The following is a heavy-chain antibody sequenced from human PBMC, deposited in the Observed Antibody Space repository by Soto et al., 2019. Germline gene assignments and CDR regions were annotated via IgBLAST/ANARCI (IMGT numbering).Heavy chain of an antibody. CDR2: MNPNSGNT. CDR3: ARWGGGNYGMDV. J-gene: IGHJ6*02. V-gene: IGHV1-8*01. D-gene: IGHD3-10*01. CDR1: GYTFTSYD. Sequence: QVQLVQSGAEVKKPGASVKVSCKTSGYTFTSYDITWVRQATGQGLEWMGWMNPNSGNTGYAHKFQGRVTMTRNTSISTAYMELSSLTSEDTAVYYCARWGGGNYGMDVWGQGTTVTVSS.